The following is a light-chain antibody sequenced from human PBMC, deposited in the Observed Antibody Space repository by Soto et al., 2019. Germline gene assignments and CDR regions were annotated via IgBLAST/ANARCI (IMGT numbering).Light chain of an antibody. V-gene: IGLV2-23*02. CDR3: CSYAGTSTHTV. J-gene: IGLJ7*01. Sequence: QSALIQPASVSGSPGQSITISCTGTSSDVGSYNLVSWYQQHPGKAPKLMISEVSKRPSGISDRFSGSKSGSTASLTISGLQAEDEADYYCCSYAGTSTHTVFGGGTQLTVL. CDR1: SSDVGSYNL. CDR2: EVS.